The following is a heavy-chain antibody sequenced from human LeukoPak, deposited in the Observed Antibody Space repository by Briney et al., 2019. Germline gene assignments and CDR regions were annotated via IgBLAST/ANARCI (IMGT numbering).Heavy chain of an antibody. J-gene: IGHJ6*02. CDR1: GYTFTSYG. Sequence: SVKVSCKASGYTFTSYGISWVRQAPGQGLEWMGRIIPILGIANYAQKFQGRVTITADKSTSTAYMELSSLRSEDTAVYYCAREWLLVDGMDVWGQGTTVTVSS. CDR3: AREWLLVDGMDV. D-gene: IGHD6-19*01. CDR2: IIPILGIA. V-gene: IGHV1-69*04.